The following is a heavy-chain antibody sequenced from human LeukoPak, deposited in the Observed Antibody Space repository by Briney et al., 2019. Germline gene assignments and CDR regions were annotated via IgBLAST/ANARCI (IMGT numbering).Heavy chain of an antibody. CDR2: IKQDGSEK. CDR3: ARDLDSGNYFFAY. Sequence: GGSLRLSCAASGFTFSSYWMSWVRQAPGKGLEWVANIKQDGSEKYYVDSVKGRFTISRDNAKNSLYLQMSSLRAEDTAVYYCARDLDSGNYFFAYWGQGTPVTVPS. D-gene: IGHD3-22*01. V-gene: IGHV3-7*01. J-gene: IGHJ4*02. CDR1: GFTFSSYW.